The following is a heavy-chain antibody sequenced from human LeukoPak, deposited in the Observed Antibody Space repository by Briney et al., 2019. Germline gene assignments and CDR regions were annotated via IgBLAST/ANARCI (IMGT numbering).Heavy chain of an antibody. CDR3: AREDPQTTVPEGLDV. CDR2: IYYSGST. CDR1: GVSISTFY. Sequence: SETLSLTCTVSGVSISTFYWSWLRQPPGKGLEWIGYIYYSGSTNYNPSLKSRVTISVDTSKNQFSLRLSSVTAADTAVYYCAREDPQTTVPEGLDVWGQGTTVTVSS. V-gene: IGHV4-59*01. J-gene: IGHJ6*02. D-gene: IGHD4-17*01.